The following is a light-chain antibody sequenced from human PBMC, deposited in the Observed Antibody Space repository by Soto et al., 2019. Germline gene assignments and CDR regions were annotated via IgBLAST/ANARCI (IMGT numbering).Light chain of an antibody. V-gene: IGLV2-18*01. CDR1: SSDVGSYNR. CDR2: EVN. J-gene: IGLJ1*01. CDR3: SLYISGSTYV. Sequence: QSVLTQPPSVSGSPGQSVTISCTGTSSDVGSYNRLSWYQQPPGTAPKLIMYEVNTRPSGVPDRFSGSKSGSTASQTISGLQAEDEADYYCSLYISGSTYVFGTGTKVTVL.